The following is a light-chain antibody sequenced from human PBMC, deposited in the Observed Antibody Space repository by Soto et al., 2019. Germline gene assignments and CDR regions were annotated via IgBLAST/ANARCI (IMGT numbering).Light chain of an antibody. CDR3: QQRVYT. CDR1: ESVSSSY. CDR2: GTS. V-gene: IGKV3-20*01. Sequence: EIVLTQSPGTLSLSPGERATLSCRASESVSSSYSAWYQQKPGQPPRLLIYGTSTRATCIPDRFSGSGSETDFTLTISRLEPEDSGVYYCQQRVYTFGQGTKLEIK. J-gene: IGKJ2*01.